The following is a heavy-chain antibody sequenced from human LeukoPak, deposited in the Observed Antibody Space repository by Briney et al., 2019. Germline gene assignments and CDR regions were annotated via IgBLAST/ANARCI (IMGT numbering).Heavy chain of an antibody. V-gene: IGHV4-34*01. D-gene: IGHD5-12*01. J-gene: IGHJ4*02. CDR2: INHSGST. Sequence: SETLSLTCAVYGGSFSGYYWSWIRQPPGKGLEWIGEINHSGSTHYNPSLKSRVTISVDTSKNQFSLKLSSVTAADTAVYYCARVKYSGYDGFRRRYFDYWGQGTLVTVSS. CDR1: GGSFSGYY. CDR3: ARVKYSGYDGFRRRYFDY.